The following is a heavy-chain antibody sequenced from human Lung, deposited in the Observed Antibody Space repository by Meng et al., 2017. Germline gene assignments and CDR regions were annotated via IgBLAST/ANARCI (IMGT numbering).Heavy chain of an antibody. V-gene: IGHV1-18*01. CDR3: AVMGLYGDYDNWYFEL. CDR2: ISTYNGNT. CDR1: GYTFIRYG. J-gene: IGHJ2*01. Sequence: QVQLVQSGAEVKKPGASVKVSCNASGYTFIRYGISWVRQSPGQGLEWMGWISTYNGNTNYAQKFQGRVTMTTDTSTSTAYMELRSLRSDDTAVYYCAVMGLYGDYDNWYFELWGRGTLVTVSS. D-gene: IGHD4-17*01.